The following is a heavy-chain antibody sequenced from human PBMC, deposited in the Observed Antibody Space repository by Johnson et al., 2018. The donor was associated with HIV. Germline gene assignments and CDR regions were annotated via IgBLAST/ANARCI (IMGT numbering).Heavy chain of an antibody. Sequence: MLLVESGGGLVKPGGSLRLSCAASGFTFSNAWMNWVRQAPGKGLEWVSAISGSGGSTYYADSVKGRFTISRDNSKNTLYLQMNSLRAEDTAVYYCAKGRGSPPGAFDIWGQGTMVTVSS. CDR3: AKGRGSPPGAFDI. V-gene: IGHV3-23*04. D-gene: IGHD1-26*01. CDR1: GFTFSNAW. J-gene: IGHJ3*02. CDR2: ISGSGGST.